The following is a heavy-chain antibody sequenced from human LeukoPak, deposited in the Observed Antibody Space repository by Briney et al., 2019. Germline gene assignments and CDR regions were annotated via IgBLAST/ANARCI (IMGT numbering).Heavy chain of an antibody. CDR3: AKDRDFWSGYSPFDY. Sequence: GGSLRLSCAASGFTFSSYSMNWVRQAPGKGLEWVAFIRYDGSNKYYADSVKGRFTISRDNSKNTLYLQMNSLRAEDTAVYYCAKDRDFWSGYSPFDYWGQGTLVTVSS. CDR1: GFTFSSYS. CDR2: IRYDGSNK. D-gene: IGHD3-3*01. J-gene: IGHJ4*02. V-gene: IGHV3-30*02.